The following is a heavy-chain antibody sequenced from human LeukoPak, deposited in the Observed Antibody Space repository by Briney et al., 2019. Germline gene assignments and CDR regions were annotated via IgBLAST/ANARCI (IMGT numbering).Heavy chain of an antibody. CDR1: GGSISSYY. V-gene: IGHV4-59*01. D-gene: IGHD4-23*01. J-gene: IGHJ3*02. CDR2: IFSSGMT. CDR3: ARDTPVYGGNSRAFDI. Sequence: SESLSLTCTVSGGSISSYYWSWIRQPPGKGLEWIGYIFSSGMTNYNPSLKSRVTISVDTSKNQFSLKLSSVTAADTAVYYCARDTPVYGGNSRAFDIWGQGTMVTGAS.